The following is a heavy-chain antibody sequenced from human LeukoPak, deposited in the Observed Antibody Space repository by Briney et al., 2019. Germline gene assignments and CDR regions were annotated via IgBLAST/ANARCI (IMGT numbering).Heavy chain of an antibody. CDR3: TRLGYTSGEDY. CDR1: GFNFSGSA. CDR2: IRSKTNNYAT. Sequence: GGSLRLSCAASGFNFSGSAMHWVRQASGKGLEWVGRIRSKTNNYATEYNTSVKGRVTISRDDSKNTAYLQMNSLKTEDTAVYYCTRLGYTSGEDYWGQGTLVTVSS. J-gene: IGHJ4*02. D-gene: IGHD6-19*01. V-gene: IGHV3-73*01.